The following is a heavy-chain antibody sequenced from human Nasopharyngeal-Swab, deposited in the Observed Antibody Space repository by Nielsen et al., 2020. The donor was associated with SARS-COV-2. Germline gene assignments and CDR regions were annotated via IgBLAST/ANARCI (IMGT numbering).Heavy chain of an antibody. CDR2: IDPSGVST. D-gene: IGHD4/OR15-4a*01. CDR3: ARDPTPTGASVLYYYYYGMDV. Sequence: WVRQAHGQGREWMGLIDPSGVSTSYAQKFQGRVTMTRDTSTSTVYMKLSSLRSEDPAVYYCARDPTPTGASVLYYYYYGMDVWGQGTTVTVSS. J-gene: IGHJ6*02. V-gene: IGHV1-46*01.